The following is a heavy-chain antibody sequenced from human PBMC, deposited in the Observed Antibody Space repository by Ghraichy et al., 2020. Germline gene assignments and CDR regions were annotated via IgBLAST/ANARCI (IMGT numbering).Heavy chain of an antibody. V-gene: IGHV4-59*02. J-gene: IGHJ5*01. CDR2: IYYSGAI. CDR3: ARDQDDHGGNWWFDP. Sequence: GSLRLSCTVSGASVTSSYWSWIRQPPGQGLEWIGYIYYSGAISYNPSLNSRVTISLDTSKNQFSLRLTSVTAADTAVYYCARDQDDHGGNWWFDPWGQGTLVTVSS. D-gene: IGHD4-23*01. CDR1: GASVTSSY.